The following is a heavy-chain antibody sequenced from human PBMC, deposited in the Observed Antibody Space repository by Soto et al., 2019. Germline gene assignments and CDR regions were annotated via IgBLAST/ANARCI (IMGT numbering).Heavy chain of an antibody. D-gene: IGHD3-22*01. CDR3: AIDYYDSSGKDY. CDR2: IIPILGIA. CDR1: GGTFSSYT. J-gene: IGHJ4*02. Sequence: QVQLVQSGAEVKKPGSSVKVSCKASGGTFSSYTISWVRQAPGQGLEWMGRIIPILGIANYAQKFQGRVTITADKSTSTAYMELSRLRSEDTAVYYCAIDYYDSSGKDYWGQGTLVTVSS. V-gene: IGHV1-69*02.